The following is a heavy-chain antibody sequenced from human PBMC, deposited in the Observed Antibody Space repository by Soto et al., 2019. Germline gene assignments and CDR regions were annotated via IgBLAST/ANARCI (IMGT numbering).Heavy chain of an antibody. D-gene: IGHD6-13*01. CDR3: ARRTPDGSSWRFDP. J-gene: IGHJ5*02. V-gene: IGHV4-59*08. CDR2: IYYSGST. Sequence: QVQLQESGPGLVKPSETLSLTCTVSGGSISSYYWSWIRQPPGKGLEWIGYIYYSGSTNYNPSLKSRVTISVDTSKNQFSLKLSSVTAADTAVYYCARRTPDGSSWRFDPWGQGTLVTVSS. CDR1: GGSISSYY.